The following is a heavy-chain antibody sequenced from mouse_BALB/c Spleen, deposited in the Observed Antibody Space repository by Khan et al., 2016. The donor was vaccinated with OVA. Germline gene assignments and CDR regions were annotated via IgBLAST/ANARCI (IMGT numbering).Heavy chain of an antibody. V-gene: IGHV1-77*01. Sequence: QVRLQQSGAEVARPGAAVKLSCKASGYTFTDYYINWVKQRTGQGLEWIGEIYPGSGNTYYNEKFKGKATLTADKTSSTAYMQLSSLTSEDSAVYFCASYGKGGAMAYWGQGTSVTVSS. D-gene: IGHD2-1*01. CDR1: GYTFTDYY. J-gene: IGHJ4*01. CDR2: IYPGSGNT. CDR3: ASYGKGGAMAY.